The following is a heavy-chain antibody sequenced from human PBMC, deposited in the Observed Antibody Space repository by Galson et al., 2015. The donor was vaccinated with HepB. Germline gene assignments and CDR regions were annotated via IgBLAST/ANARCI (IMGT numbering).Heavy chain of an antibody. CDR2: IDYSGST. D-gene: IGHD5-12*01. CDR3: ARERVATTLLDN. CDR1: GGSISSGSFH. J-gene: IGHJ4*02. V-gene: IGHV4-31*03. Sequence: LSLTCTVSGGSISSGSFHWTWIRQYPGKGLEWIGYIDYSGSTYYNPSLKSRVVISIDTSKNQFSLNLNSVTAADTAVYLCARERVATTLLDNWGPGTLVTVSS.